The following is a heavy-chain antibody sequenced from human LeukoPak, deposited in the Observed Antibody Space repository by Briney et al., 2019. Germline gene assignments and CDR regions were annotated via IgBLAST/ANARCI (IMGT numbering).Heavy chain of an antibody. CDR1: GFTFSRYW. J-gene: IGHJ4*02. V-gene: IGHV3-7*01. CDR3: ARGHSVASYTFDY. CDR2: IKQDASQI. D-gene: IGHD1-1*01. Sequence: GGSLRLSCATSGFTFSRYWMSWLRQAPGKGLEWVANIKQDASQIYYVDSVKGRFTISRDNSKNTLFLQMNSLRTEDSAVYFCARGHSVASYTFDYWAQGTLVTVSS.